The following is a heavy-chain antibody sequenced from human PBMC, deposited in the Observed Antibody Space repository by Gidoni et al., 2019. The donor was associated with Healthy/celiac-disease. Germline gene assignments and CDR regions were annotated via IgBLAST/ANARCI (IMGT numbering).Heavy chain of an antibody. CDR2: ISGSGGST. CDR3: AKGGYYDSSGMWYYFDY. CDR1: GFTFSSYA. J-gene: IGHJ4*02. V-gene: IGHV3-23*01. D-gene: IGHD3-22*01. Sequence: EVQLLESGGGLVQPGGSLRLSCAASGFTFSSYAMSWVRQAPGKGLEWVSAISGSGGSTYYADSVKGRFTISRDNSKNTLYLQMNSLRAEDTAVYYCAKGGYYDSSGMWYYFDYWGQGTLVTVSS.